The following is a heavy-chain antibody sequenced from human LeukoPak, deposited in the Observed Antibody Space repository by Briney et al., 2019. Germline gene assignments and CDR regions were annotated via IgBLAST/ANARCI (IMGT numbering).Heavy chain of an antibody. CDR1: GFTFSSYG. CDR2: ISSSSSYI. J-gene: IGHJ6*03. CDR3: AREGYCSGGSCYSGRRHYYYMDV. Sequence: GGSLRLSCAASGFTFSSYGMHWVRQAPGKGLEWVSSISSSSSYIYYADSVKGRFTISRDNAKNSLYLQMNSLRAEDTAVYYCAREGYCSGGSCYSGRRHYYYMDVWGKGTTVTISS. V-gene: IGHV3-21*01. D-gene: IGHD2-15*01.